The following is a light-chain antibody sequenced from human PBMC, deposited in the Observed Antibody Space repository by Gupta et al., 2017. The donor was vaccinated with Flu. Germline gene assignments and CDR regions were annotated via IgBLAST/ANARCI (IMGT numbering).Light chain of an antibody. CDR3: QQRSNWPPIT. V-gene: IGKV3-11*01. CDR1: QSIRSY. CDR2: DAS. J-gene: IGKJ5*01. Sequence: EIVLTQSPATLSLSPGEGATLSCRASQSIRSYLAWYQQKPGQAPRLLIYDASNRDTGIPARFSGSGYGKDFTLTISSREPEDFAVYYCQQRSNWPPITFGQGTRMESK.